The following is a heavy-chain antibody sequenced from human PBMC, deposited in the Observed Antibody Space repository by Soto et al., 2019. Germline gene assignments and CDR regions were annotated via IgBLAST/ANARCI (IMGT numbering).Heavy chain of an antibody. CDR3: ARYYLDGYFDY. CDR2: IYYSGST. V-gene: IGHV4-31*03. D-gene: IGHD1-26*01. J-gene: IGHJ4*02. Sequence: SETLSLTCTVSGGSIISGGYYWSCIRQHPGKGLEWIGYIYYSGSTYYNPSLKSRVLISVDTSKNQFSLKLSSVTAADTAVYYCARYYLDGYFDYWGQGTLVTVSS. CDR1: GGSIISGGYY.